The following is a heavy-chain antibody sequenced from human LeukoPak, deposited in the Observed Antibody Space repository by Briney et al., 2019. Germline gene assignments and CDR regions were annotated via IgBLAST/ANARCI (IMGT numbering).Heavy chain of an antibody. V-gene: IGHV4-39*02. CDR2: MYYSGNT. J-gene: IGHJ5*02. CDR1: GGSISSSNYY. D-gene: IGHD6-13*01. Sequence: PSETLSLTCTVSGGSISSSNYYWGWIRQPPGKGLEWIGSMYYSGNTDYNPSLKSRVTISVDTSKNQFSLKVNSVTAADTAVYYCARDRRAIAAAGTEIDPWGQGTLVTVSS. CDR3: ARDRRAIAAAGTEIDP.